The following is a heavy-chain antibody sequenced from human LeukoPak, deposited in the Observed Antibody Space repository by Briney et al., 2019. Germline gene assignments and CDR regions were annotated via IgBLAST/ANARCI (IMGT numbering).Heavy chain of an antibody. Sequence: GGSLRLSCAASGFTFSSYAMYWVRQAPGKGLEWVSAISDRGGSTYYADSVKGRFTISRDNSKNTLYLQMNSLRAEDTAVYYCAKDRDYGGFDYWGQGTLVTVSS. CDR3: AKDRDYGGFDY. J-gene: IGHJ4*02. V-gene: IGHV3-23*01. CDR1: GFTFSSYA. CDR2: ISDRGGST. D-gene: IGHD4-23*01.